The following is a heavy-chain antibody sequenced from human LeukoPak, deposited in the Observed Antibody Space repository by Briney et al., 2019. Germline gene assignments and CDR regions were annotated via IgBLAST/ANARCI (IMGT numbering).Heavy chain of an antibody. Sequence: PSETLSLTCAVYGGSFSGYYWSWIRQPPGKGLEWIGYIYYSGSTYYNPSLKSRVTISVDTSKNQFSLKLSSVTAADTAVYYCARFVSSSSQFDYWGQGTLVTVSS. CDR3: ARFVSSSSQFDY. CDR1: GGSFSGYY. V-gene: IGHV4-34*09. D-gene: IGHD6-6*01. CDR2: IYYSGST. J-gene: IGHJ4*02.